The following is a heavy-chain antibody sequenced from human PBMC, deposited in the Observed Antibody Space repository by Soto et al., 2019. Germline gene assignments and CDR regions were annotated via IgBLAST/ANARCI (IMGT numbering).Heavy chain of an antibody. CDR1: GFTFSSYG. Sequence: PGGSLRLSCAASGFTFSSYGMHWVRQAPGKGLEWVAVISYDGSNKYYADSVKGRFTISRDNSKNTLYLQMNSLRAEDTAVYYCAKPPTAWILASLLDYWGQGTLVTVSS. CDR2: ISYDGSNK. D-gene: IGHD2-2*03. J-gene: IGHJ4*02. V-gene: IGHV3-30*18. CDR3: AKPPTAWILASLLDY.